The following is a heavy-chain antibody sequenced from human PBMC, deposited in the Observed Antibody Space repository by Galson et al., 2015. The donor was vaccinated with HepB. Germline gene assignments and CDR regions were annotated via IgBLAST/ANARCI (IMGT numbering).Heavy chain of an antibody. CDR2: IYHRGNT. CDR1: GDSISNSNYC. D-gene: IGHD3/OR15-3a*01. V-gene: IGHV4-39*02. J-gene: IGHJ4*02. CDR3: ARDRYSHNLDAEY. Sequence: ETLSLTCTVSGDSISNSNYCWAWIRQPPGKGLEWIATIYHRGNTYYNPSLQHRVTISIDTSRNEFYLKVNSVTAADTALYYCARDRYSHNLDAEYWGQGTLVTVSS.